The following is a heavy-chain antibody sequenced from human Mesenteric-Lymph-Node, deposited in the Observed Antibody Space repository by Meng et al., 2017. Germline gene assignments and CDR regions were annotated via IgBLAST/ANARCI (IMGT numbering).Heavy chain of an antibody. D-gene: IGHD1-1*01. J-gene: IGHJ4*02. Sequence: QVQLQESAPGLVKPSGTLALTCTVSGDSISSDIWWSWVRQPPGKGLEWIGEVHHRGDTNYNPSLKSRVVISVDRSKNQFSLNLSSVTAADTAVYYCGRDQGRQLINHWGQGTLVTVSS. V-gene: IGHV4-4*02. CDR2: VHHRGDT. CDR1: GDSISSDIW. CDR3: GRDQGRQLINH.